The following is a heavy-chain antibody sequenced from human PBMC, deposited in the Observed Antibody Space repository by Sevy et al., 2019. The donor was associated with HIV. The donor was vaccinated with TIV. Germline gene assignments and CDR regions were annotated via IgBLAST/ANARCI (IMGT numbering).Heavy chain of an antibody. V-gene: IGHV1-24*01. CDR2: FDPEDGET. J-gene: IGHJ1*01. CDR1: GYTLTELS. D-gene: IGHD6-19*01. CDR3: ATGNPRSPHRSSGWPPAEYFQH. Sequence: ASVKVSCKVSGYTLTELSMHWVRQAPGKGLEWMGGFDPEDGETIYAQKFQGRVTMTKDTSTDTAYMELSSLRSEDTAVYYCATGNPRSPHRSSGWPPAEYFQHWGQGTLVTVSS.